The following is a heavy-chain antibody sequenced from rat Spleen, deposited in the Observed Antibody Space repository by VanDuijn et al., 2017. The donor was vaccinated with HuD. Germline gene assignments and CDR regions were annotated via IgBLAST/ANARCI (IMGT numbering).Heavy chain of an antibody. CDR1: GFSLMDYS. CDR3: TRVGMGQLDY. J-gene: IGHJ2*01. Sequence: QVQLKESGPGLVQPSQTLSLTCTVSGFSLMDYSVHWVRQPPGKGLEWMGRMKYDGDTYYNSALKSRLSISRDTSKSQVFLKMNSLQTEDTAIYYCTRVGMGQLDYWGQGVMVTVSS. D-gene: IGHD1-10*01. CDR2: MKYDGDT. V-gene: IGHV2S30*01.